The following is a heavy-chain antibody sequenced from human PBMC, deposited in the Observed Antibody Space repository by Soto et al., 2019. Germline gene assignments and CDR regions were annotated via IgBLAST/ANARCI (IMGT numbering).Heavy chain of an antibody. CDR1: GFTFSSHW. CDR3: AGSPGLSRISGTTLGA. J-gene: IGHJ5*01. V-gene: IGHV3-74*01. CDR2: INGDGSST. D-gene: IGHD1-7*01. Sequence: GGSMRLSCAASGFTFSSHWMHWVRQAPGKGLVWVSRINGDGSSTSYADSVKGRFTISRDNAKNMLYLQVNSLRADDTAVYYCAGSPGLSRISGTTLGAWGQGTLVTVSS.